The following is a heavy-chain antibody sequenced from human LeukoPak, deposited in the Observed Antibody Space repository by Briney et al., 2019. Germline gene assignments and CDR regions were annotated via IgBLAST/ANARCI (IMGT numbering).Heavy chain of an antibody. CDR3: AKLVLYDSSGHGRDY. CDR1: GFTFSSYG. J-gene: IGHJ4*02. Sequence: PGGSLRLSCAASGFTFSSYGMSWVRQAPGKGLEWVSAISGSGGSTYYADSVKGRFTISRDNSKNTLYLQMNSLRAEDTAVYYCAKLVLYDSSGHGRDYWGQGTLVTVSS. V-gene: IGHV3-23*01. CDR2: ISGSGGST. D-gene: IGHD3-22*01.